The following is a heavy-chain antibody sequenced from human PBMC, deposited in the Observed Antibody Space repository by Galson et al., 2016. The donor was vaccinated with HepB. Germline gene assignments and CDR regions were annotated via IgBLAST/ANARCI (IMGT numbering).Heavy chain of an antibody. J-gene: IGHJ4*02. CDR2: IYSGDSGGGT. CDR3: ATLVDIVGCGGDCSDY. D-gene: IGHD5-12*01. Sequence: SLRLSCAASGFTVSRNYMSWVRQAPGKGLEWVSVIYSGDSGGGTYYADSVKGRFTISRDNSKNTLYLQMNSLRAEDTALYYCATLVDIVGCGGDCSDYWGQGTLVSVSS. CDR1: GFTVSRNY. V-gene: IGHV3-53*01.